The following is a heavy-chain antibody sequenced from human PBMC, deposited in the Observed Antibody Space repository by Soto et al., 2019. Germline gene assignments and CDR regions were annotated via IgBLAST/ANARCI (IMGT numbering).Heavy chain of an antibody. Sequence: GGSLRLSCAASGFTFSSYSMNWVRQAPGKGLEWVSYISSSSSTIYYADSVKGRFTISRDNAKNSLYLQMNSLRAEDTAVYYCASPKKGSYYYYMDVWGKGTTVTVSS. CDR1: GFTFSSYS. V-gene: IGHV3-48*01. CDR2: ISSSSSTI. CDR3: ASPKKGSYYYYMDV. J-gene: IGHJ6*03.